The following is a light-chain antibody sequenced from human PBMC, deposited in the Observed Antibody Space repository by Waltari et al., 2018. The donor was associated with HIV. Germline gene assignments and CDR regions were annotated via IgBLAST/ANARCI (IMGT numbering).Light chain of an antibody. CDR3: ASWEDSLNGVV. CDR1: SSNIGTPP. V-gene: IGLV1-44*01. CDR2: SDN. J-gene: IGLJ2*01. Sequence: QSVLTQPPPASGTPGQRVTMSCSGSSSNIGTPPVNCYQQLPGTAPKQLLIYSDNQRPFGVPDRFSGSKSGTSGSLAISGLQSEDEAVYYCASWEDSLNGVVFGGGTKLTVL.